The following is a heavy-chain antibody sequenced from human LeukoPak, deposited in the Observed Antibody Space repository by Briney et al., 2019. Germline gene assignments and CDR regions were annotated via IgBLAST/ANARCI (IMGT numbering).Heavy chain of an antibody. CDR1: GDSVSSNSAA. D-gene: IGHD2-2*02. CDR2: TYYRSKLYN. CDR3: ARDGGYCSSTSCYSPPYYYYGMDV. Sequence: SQTLSLTCAISGDSVSSNSAAWNWIRQSPSRGLEWLGRTYYRSKLYNDYAVSVKSRITINPDTSKNQFSLQLNSVTPEDTAVYYCARDGGYCSSTSCYSPPYYYYGMDVWGQGTTVTVSS. J-gene: IGHJ6*02. V-gene: IGHV6-1*01.